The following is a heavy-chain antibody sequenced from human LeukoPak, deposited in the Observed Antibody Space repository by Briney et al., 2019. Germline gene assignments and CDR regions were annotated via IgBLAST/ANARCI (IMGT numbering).Heavy chain of an antibody. CDR3: GYCSSTSCYHFDY. J-gene: IGHJ4*02. CDR2: INHSGST. Sequence: SETLSLTCAVYGGSFSGYYWSWIRQPPGKGLEWIGEINHSGSTNYNPSLKSRVTISVDTSKNQFSLKLSSVTAADTAVYYCGYCSSTSCYHFDYWGQGTLVTVSS. V-gene: IGHV4-34*01. D-gene: IGHD2-2*01. CDR1: GGSFSGYY.